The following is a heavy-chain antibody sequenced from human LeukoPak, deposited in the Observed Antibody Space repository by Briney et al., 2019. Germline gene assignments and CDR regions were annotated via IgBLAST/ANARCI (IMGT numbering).Heavy chain of an antibody. CDR1: GFTFSSYA. Sequence: GRSLRLSCAASGFTFSSYAMHWVRQAPGKGLEWVAVISYDGSNKYYADSVKGRFTISRDNSKNMLYLQMNSLRAEDTAVYYCARDKPYFDYWGQGTLVTVSS. CDR2: ISYDGSNK. CDR3: ARDKPYFDY. J-gene: IGHJ4*02. V-gene: IGHV3-30-3*01.